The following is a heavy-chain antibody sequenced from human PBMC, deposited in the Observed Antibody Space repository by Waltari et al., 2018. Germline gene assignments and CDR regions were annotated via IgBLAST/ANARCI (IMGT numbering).Heavy chain of an antibody. J-gene: IGHJ4*02. CDR1: GFPFISSG. CDR2: ISYDGSNK. CDR3: AKVGWNYDY. D-gene: IGHD1-7*01. V-gene: IGHV3-30*18. Sequence: QVQLVESGGGVVQPGRSLSLSCAASGFPFISSGIHWVRQAPGKGLEWVAVISYDGSNKYYADSVKGRFTISRDNSKNTLYLQMNSLRAEDTAVYYCAKVGWNYDYWGQGTLVTVSS.